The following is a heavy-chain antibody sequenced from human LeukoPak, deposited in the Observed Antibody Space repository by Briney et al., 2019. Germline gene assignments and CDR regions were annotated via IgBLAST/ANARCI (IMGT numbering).Heavy chain of an antibody. CDR2: TYYRSKWYN. V-gene: IGHV6-1*01. D-gene: IGHD4-17*01. CDR3: ARDPSLDDYGDYGWFDP. CDR1: GDSVSSNSAA. J-gene: IGHJ5*02. Sequence: SQTLSLTCAISGDSVSSNSAAWNWIRQSPSRGLEWLGRTYYRSKWYNDYAVSVKSRITINPDTSKNQFSLQLNSVTPEDTAVYYCARDPSLDDYGDYGWFDPWGQGTLVTVSS.